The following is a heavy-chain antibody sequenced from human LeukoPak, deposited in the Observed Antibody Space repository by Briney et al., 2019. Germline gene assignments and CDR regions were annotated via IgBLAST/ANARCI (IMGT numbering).Heavy chain of an antibody. D-gene: IGHD3-22*01. V-gene: IGHV1-2*02. CDR2: IKPNSGGT. CDR3: ARYHYYYDSSGYRYYFDY. J-gene: IGHJ4*02. Sequence: ASVKVSCKASGYTFTGYYMHWVRQAPGQGLEWMGWIKPNSGGTNYAQKFQGRVTMTRDTSISTAYMELGRRRSDDTAVYYCARYHYYYDSSGYRYYFDYWGQGTLVTVSS. CDR1: GYTFTGYY.